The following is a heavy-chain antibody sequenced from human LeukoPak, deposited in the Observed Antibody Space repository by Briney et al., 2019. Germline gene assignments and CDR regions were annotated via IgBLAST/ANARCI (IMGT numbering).Heavy chain of an antibody. CDR1: GFTFSSYG. Sequence: GGSLRLSCAASGFTFSSYGMHWARQAPGKGLEWVAVIWNDGSDKYYADSVKGRFTISRDNSKNTLYLQMNSLRAEDTAVYYCAKPTRGSGSFLIDFWGQGTQVTVSS. J-gene: IGHJ4*02. V-gene: IGHV3-33*06. D-gene: IGHD1-26*01. CDR3: AKPTRGSGSFLIDF. CDR2: IWNDGSDK.